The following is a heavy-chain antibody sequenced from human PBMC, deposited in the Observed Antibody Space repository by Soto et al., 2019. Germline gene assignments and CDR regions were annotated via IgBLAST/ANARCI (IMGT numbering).Heavy chain of an antibody. CDR3: ARQNILGATFFDS. V-gene: IGHV4-59*08. CDR2: ISYSGIT. J-gene: IGHJ4*02. CDR1: GGSINNYF. D-gene: IGHD1-26*01. Sequence: SETLSLTCTVSGGSINNYFWSWIRQPPGKGLEWIAYISYSGITHYSPSLESRATISVDTSKNQFFLKLTSMTAADTAVYYCARQNILGATFFDSWVQGTLATVSP.